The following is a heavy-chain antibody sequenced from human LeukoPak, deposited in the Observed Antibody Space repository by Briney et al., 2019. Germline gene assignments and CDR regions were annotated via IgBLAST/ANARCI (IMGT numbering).Heavy chain of an antibody. CDR1: GGSFSGYY. Sequence: KPSETLSLTCAVYGGSFSGYYWSWIRQPPGKGLEWIGEINHSGSTNYNPSLKSRVTISVDTSKNQFSLNLSSVTAADTAVYYCARVQDTPMGSYFDSWGQGILVTVSS. V-gene: IGHV4-34*01. J-gene: IGHJ4*02. CDR2: INHSGST. CDR3: ARVQDTPMGSYFDS. D-gene: IGHD5-18*01.